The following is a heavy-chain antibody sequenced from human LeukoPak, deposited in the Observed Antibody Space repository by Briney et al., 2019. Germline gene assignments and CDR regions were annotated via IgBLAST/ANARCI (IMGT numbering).Heavy chain of an antibody. J-gene: IGHJ4*02. CDR2: LSGRGESA. D-gene: IGHD6-13*01. V-gene: IGHV3-23*01. Sequence: PGGTLRLSCAASGFTFSNYGMIWVRQAPGKGLQWGSGLSGRGESAYYADSVKGRLTTSRDNSKNTVYLQMKRMRAEDTAIYYCAKDSRTTYDSSWLYYFDSWGLGTLVTVSS. CDR1: GFTFSNYG. CDR3: AKDSRTTYDSSWLYYFDS.